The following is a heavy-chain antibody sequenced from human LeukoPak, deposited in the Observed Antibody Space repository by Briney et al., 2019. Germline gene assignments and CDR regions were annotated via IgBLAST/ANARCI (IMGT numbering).Heavy chain of an antibody. D-gene: IGHD3-10*01. CDR1: GYTFINYG. J-gene: IGHJ6*02. Sequence: ASVKVSCKASGYTFINYGINWVRQAPGQGLEWMGRINPNSGGTNYAQKFQGRVTMTRDTSISTAYMELSRLRSDDTAVYYCAYGSGSYYYYYYYGMDVWGQGTTVTVSS. CDR2: INPNSGGT. V-gene: IGHV1-2*06. CDR3: AYGSGSYYYYYYYGMDV.